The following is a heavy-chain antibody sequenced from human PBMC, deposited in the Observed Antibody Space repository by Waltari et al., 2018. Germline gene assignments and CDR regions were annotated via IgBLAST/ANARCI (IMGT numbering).Heavy chain of an antibody. V-gene: IGHV3-9*01. Sequence: EVQLVESGGGLVQPDRSLRLSCAASGFTFDDYAMHWVRQAPGKGLEWVSGISWNSGSIGYADSVKGRFTISRDNAKNSLYLQMNSRRAEDTATYYCVKDRPDWPIDYWGQGTLVTVSS. CDR3: VKDRPDWPIDY. J-gene: IGHJ4*02. CDR2: ISWNSGSI. D-gene: IGHD3-9*01. CDR1: GFTFDDYA.